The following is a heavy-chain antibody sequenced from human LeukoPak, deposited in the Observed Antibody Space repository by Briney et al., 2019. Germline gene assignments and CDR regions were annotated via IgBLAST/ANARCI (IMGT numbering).Heavy chain of an antibody. V-gene: IGHV3-23*01. Sequence: GGSLRLSCAASGFTFSDYYMSRIRQAPGKGLEWVSVISGSGSSTYADAVKGRFTISRDNSKNTLYLQMTSLRVEDTAVYFCASAPVVGNAEAFWGQGTLVTVSS. CDR3: ASAPVVGNAEAF. CDR1: GFTFSDYY. D-gene: IGHD1-26*01. J-gene: IGHJ4*02. CDR2: ISGSGSST.